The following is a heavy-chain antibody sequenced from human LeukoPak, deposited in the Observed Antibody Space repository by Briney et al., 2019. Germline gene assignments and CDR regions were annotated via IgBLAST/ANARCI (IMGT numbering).Heavy chain of an antibody. Sequence: PGRSLRLSCAASGFTFSSYVMHWVRQAPGKGLEWVALIWYDGSNKNYADSVKGRFTISRDNSKNTLFLQMNSLRAEDTAVYYCAREASDAFDIWGQGTMVTVSS. CDR1: GFTFSSYV. J-gene: IGHJ3*02. CDR2: IWYDGSNK. V-gene: IGHV3-33*01. CDR3: AREASDAFDI.